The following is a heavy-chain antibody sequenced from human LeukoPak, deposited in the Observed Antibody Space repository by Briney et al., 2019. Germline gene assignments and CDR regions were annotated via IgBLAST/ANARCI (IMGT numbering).Heavy chain of an antibody. CDR2: IYYSGSI. V-gene: IGHV4-31*03. CDR1: GGSISSGGYY. D-gene: IGHD3-22*01. CDR3: ARGGYYYDSSGDRSFSDY. Sequence: SETLSLTCTVSGGSISSGGYYWSWIRQHPGKGLEWIGYIYYSGSIYYNPSLKSRVTISVDTSKNQFSLKLSSVTAADTAVYYCARGGYYYDSSGDRSFSDYWGQGTLVTVSS. J-gene: IGHJ4*02.